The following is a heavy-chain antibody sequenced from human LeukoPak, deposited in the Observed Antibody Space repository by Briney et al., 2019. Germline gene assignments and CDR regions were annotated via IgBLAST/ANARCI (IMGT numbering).Heavy chain of an antibody. CDR2: ISGDGITT. CDR1: GFTFSNYW. Sequence: PGGSLRLSCAASGFTFSNYWMYWVRQAPGRGPLWVSRISGDGITTYYAGSVKGRFTISRDNAKNTLYLQMHSLRAEDSAVYYCARGFYGSGNPWGHGTLVTVSS. J-gene: IGHJ4*01. CDR3: ARGFYGSGNP. D-gene: IGHD3-10*01. V-gene: IGHV3-74*01.